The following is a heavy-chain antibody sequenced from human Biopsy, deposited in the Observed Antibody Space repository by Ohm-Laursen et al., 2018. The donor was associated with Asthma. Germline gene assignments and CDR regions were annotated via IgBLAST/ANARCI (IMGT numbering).Heavy chain of an antibody. CDR3: ARQKLAAAEGPFDL. CDR1: NGSISSNFYY. Sequence: SDTLSLTCIVSNGSISSNFYYWGWIRQPPGKGLEWVGSIHKNGIGYYKSSLKSRLTISVDTSKNQFSLKVTSATAADTAVYYCARQKLAAAEGPFDLWGQGTMVTVSS. J-gene: IGHJ3*01. D-gene: IGHD6-13*01. V-gene: IGHV4-39*01. CDR2: IHKNGIG.